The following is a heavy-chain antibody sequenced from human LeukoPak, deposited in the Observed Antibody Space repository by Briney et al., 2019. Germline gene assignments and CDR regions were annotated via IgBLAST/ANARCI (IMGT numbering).Heavy chain of an antibody. CDR2: INHSGST. D-gene: IGHD5-18*01. Sequence: KASETLSLTCAVYGGSFSGYYWSWIRQPPGKGREWSGEINHSGSTNYNPSLKSRVTISVDTSKNQFSLKLSSVTAADTAVYYCARGYSYGYRYFDYWGQGTLVTVSS. CDR1: GGSFSGYY. CDR3: ARGYSYGYRYFDY. J-gene: IGHJ4*02. V-gene: IGHV4-34*01.